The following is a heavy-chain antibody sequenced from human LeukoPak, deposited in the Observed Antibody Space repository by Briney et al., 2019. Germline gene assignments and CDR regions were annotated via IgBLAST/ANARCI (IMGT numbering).Heavy chain of an antibody. CDR1: GSTFSSYA. CDR3: ATLKSVLGTGYNIPSYYYYYGMDV. CDR2: MNPNSGNT. V-gene: IGHV1-8*02. D-gene: IGHD3/OR15-3a*01. Sequence: ASVKVSCKASGSTFSSYAISWVRQAPGQGLEWMGWMNPNSGNTGYAQKFQGRVTMTRNTSISTAYMELSSLRSEDTAVYYCATLKSVLGTGYNIPSYYYYYGMDVWGQGTTVTVSS. J-gene: IGHJ6*02.